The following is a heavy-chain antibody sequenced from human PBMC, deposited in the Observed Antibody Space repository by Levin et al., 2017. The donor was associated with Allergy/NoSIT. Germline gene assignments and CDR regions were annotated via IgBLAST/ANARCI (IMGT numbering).Heavy chain of an antibody. CDR2: IHYTGTT. Sequence: SSETLSLTCTVSGGSISSSNAFHWGWIRQPPGKGLEWIGNIHYTGTTYYNPSLQSRVTMSVDTAKNQFSHSLSSLTAADTAVYHCARLPTGWPNWFDPWGQGTPVTVSP. V-gene: IGHV4-39*01. CDR1: GGSISSSNAFH. CDR3: ARLPTGWPNWFDP. J-gene: IGHJ5*02.